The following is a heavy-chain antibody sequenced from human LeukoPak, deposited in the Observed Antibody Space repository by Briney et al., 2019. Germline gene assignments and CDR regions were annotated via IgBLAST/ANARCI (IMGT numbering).Heavy chain of an antibody. CDR3: ATRETIGGAPI. D-gene: IGHD3-16*01. V-gene: IGHV4-4*02. Sequence: SGTLSLTCSVSGDSISSSNWWTWVRQPPREGLEWIGEISYISGSIHYNPSLKGRATISMDKSKNYLSLILNSVTAADTAVYYCATRETIGGAPIWGQETLVTVSS. CDR1: GDSISSSNW. CDR2: ISYISGSI. J-gene: IGHJ4*02.